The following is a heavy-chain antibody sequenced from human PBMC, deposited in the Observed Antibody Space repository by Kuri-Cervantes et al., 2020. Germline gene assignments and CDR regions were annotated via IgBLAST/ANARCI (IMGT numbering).Heavy chain of an antibody. CDR1: GFTFDDYA. Sequence: SLKISCAASGFTFDDYAMHWVRQAPGKGLEWVSGINWNSGSIGYADSVKGRFTISRDNSKNTLYLQMNSLRAEDTAVYYCAKDLLYSGGPGGYYGMDVWGQGTTVTVSS. CDR3: AKDLLYSGGPGGYYGMDV. D-gene: IGHD6-19*01. V-gene: IGHV3-9*01. J-gene: IGHJ6*02. CDR2: INWNSGSI.